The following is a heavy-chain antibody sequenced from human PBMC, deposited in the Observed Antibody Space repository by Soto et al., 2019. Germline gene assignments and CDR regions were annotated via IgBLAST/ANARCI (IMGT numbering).Heavy chain of an antibody. CDR1: GGSISSSSYY. D-gene: IGHD6-13*01. V-gene: IGHV4-39*01. CDR3: ASSAAAGTTYGMDV. J-gene: IGHJ6*02. Sequence: PSETLSLTCTVSGGSISSSSYYWGWIRQPPGKGLEWIGSIYYSGSTYYSPSLKSRVTISVDTSKNQFSLKLSSVTAADTAVYYCASSAAAGTTYGMDVWGQGTTVTVSS. CDR2: IYYSGST.